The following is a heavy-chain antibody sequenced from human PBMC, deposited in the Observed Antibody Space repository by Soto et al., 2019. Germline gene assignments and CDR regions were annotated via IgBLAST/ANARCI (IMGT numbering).Heavy chain of an antibody. CDR1: GFTFSSYS. V-gene: IGHV3-21*01. D-gene: IGHD5-12*01. J-gene: IGHJ6*02. Sequence: PGGSLRLSCAASGFTFSSYSMNWVRQAPGKGLEWVSSISSSGSYIYYADSVKGRFTISRDNAKNSLYLQMNSLRAEDTAVYYCARAFGGYDGYYYYYGMDVWGQGTTVTVSS. CDR3: ARAFGGYDGYYYYYGMDV. CDR2: ISSSGSYI.